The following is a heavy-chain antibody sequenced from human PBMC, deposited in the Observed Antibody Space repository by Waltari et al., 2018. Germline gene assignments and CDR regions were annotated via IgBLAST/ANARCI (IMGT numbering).Heavy chain of an antibody. CDR3: ARGRVRGDPAQSNWFDP. CDR1: GYTFTSYA. V-gene: IGHV1-3*01. D-gene: IGHD3-10*01. CDR2: INAGNGKT. J-gene: IGHJ5*02. Sequence: QVQLVQSGAEVKKPGASVKVSCKASGYTFTSYAMNCVRQAPGQRLEGTGRINAGNGKTKYSQKFQGRVTITRDTSASTAYMEQSSLRSEDTAVYYCARGRVRGDPAQSNWFDPWGQGTLVTVSS.